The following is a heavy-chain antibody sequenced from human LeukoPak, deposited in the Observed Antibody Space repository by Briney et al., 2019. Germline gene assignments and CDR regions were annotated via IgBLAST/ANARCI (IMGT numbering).Heavy chain of an antibody. Sequence: SETLSLTCAVYGGSFGGYYWSWIRQPPGKGLEWIGEINHSGSTNYTPSLKSRVTISVDTSNHKFSLKLSSVTAADTAVYYCARGGRSYSSSWTRWFDPWGQGTLVTVSS. CDR2: INHSGST. CDR3: ARGGRSYSSSWTRWFDP. V-gene: IGHV4-34*01. D-gene: IGHD6-13*01. CDR1: GGSFGGYY. J-gene: IGHJ5*02.